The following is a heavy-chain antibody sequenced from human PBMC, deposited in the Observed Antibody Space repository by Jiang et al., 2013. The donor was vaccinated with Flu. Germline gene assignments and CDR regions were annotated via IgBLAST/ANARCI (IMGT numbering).Heavy chain of an antibody. V-gene: IGHV3-64*01. CDR2: ISSNGGST. CDR3: ARFNPRTGSYGFDY. Sequence: QLVESGGGLVQPGGSLRLSCAASGFTFSSYAMHWVRQAPGKGLEYVSAISSNGGSTYYANSVKGRFTISRDNSKNTLYLQMGSLRAEDMAVYYCARFNPRTGSYGFDYWGQGTLVTVSS. CDR1: GFTFSSYA. D-gene: IGHD1-26*01. J-gene: IGHJ4*02.